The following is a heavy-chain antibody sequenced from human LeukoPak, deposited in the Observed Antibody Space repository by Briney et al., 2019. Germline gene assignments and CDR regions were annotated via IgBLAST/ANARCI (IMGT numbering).Heavy chain of an antibody. Sequence: PGGSLRLSFAASGFTFSSYGIHWVRQAPGKGLEWVAVIWYDGSNKYYADSVKGRFTISRDNSKNTLYLQMNSLRAEDTAVYYCARLYYDNSGYYYWGNAFDIWGQGTMVTVSS. J-gene: IGHJ3*02. V-gene: IGHV3-33*01. D-gene: IGHD3-22*01. CDR1: GFTFSSYG. CDR2: IWYDGSNK. CDR3: ARLYYDNSGYYYWGNAFDI.